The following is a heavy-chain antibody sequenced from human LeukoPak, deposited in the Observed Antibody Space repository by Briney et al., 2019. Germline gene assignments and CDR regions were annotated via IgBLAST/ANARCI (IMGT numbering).Heavy chain of an antibody. V-gene: IGHV4-39*07. J-gene: IGHJ4*02. Sequence: SETLSLTCTVSGGSLSSSSYYWGWIRQPPGKGLAWIGTIFYSGSTNYNPSLKSRVTISVDTSKNQFSLKLSSVAAADTAVYYCARGLGYKGFDYWGQGTLVTVSS. D-gene: IGHD5-18*01. CDR3: ARGLGYKGFDY. CDR2: IFYSGST. CDR1: GGSLSSSSYY.